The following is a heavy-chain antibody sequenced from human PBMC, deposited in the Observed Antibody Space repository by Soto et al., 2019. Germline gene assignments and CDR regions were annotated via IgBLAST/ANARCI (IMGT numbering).Heavy chain of an antibody. CDR2: IIPIFGTA. Sequence: SVKVSCKASGCTFSSYAISWVRQAPGQGLEWMGGIIPIFGTANYAQKFQGRVTITADESTSTAYMELSSLRSEDTAVYYCASLLARVDRYYYYGMDVWGQGTAVTVSS. V-gene: IGHV1-69*13. CDR3: ASLLARVDRYYYYGMDV. D-gene: IGHD2-15*01. J-gene: IGHJ6*02. CDR1: GCTFSSYA.